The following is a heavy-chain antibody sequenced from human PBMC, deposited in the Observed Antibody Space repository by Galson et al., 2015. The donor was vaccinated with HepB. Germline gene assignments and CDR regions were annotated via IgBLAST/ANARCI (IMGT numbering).Heavy chain of an antibody. J-gene: IGHJ6*03. CDR2: IKQDGSEK. CDR1: YW. CDR3: ARGIYYGSGNYYYYYYYMDV. V-gene: IGHV3-7*01. Sequence: YWMIWVRQAPGKGLEWVANIKQDGSEKYYVDSVKGRFTISRDNTKNSLYLQMSSLRAEDTAVYYCARGIYYGSGNYYYYYYYMDVWGKGTTVTVSS. D-gene: IGHD3-10*01.